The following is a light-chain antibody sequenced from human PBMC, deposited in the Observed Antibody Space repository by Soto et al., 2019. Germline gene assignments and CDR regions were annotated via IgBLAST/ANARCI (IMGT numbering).Light chain of an antibody. V-gene: IGLV2-14*01. CDR1: SSDGGGYIY. J-gene: IGLJ1*01. Sequence: HSALTQPASVSGSPGQSITSSCTGTSSDGGGYIYVSWYQQHPGKAPKLMIYDVTSRPSGVSYRFSGSKSGNTASLTISGLQAEDEADYYCSSYTTSSSYVFGTGTKVTVL. CDR3: SSYTTSSSYV. CDR2: DVT.